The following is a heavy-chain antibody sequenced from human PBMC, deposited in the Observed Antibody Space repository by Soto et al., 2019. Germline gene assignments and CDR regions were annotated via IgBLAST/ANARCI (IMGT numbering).Heavy chain of an antibody. CDR1: GYTFTSYG. V-gene: IGHV1-18*01. CDR3: ARNYVGFGDLWPYYYYMDV. J-gene: IGHJ6*03. Sequence: QVPLVQSGAEVKKPGASVKVSCKASGYTFTSYGISWVRQAPGQGLEWMGWISAYNGNTNYAQKLQGRVTMTTDTSTSTAYMELRSLRSDDTAVYYCARNYVGFGDLWPYYYYMDVWGKGTTVTVSS. D-gene: IGHD3-10*01. CDR2: ISAYNGNT.